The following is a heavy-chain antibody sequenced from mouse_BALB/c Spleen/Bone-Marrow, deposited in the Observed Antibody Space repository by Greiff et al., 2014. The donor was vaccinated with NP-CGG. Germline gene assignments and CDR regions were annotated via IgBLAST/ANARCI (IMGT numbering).Heavy chain of an antibody. CDR1: GFNIKDTY. CDR3: ASYRYGWYFDV. CDR2: IDPANGNT. V-gene: IGHV14-3*02. Sequence: LQESGAELAKPGASVKLSCTASGFNIKDTYMHWVKQRPEQGLEWIGRIDPANGNTEYDPKFQGKATITADTSSNTAYLQLSSLTSEDTAVYYCASYRYGWYFDVWGAGTTVTVPS. J-gene: IGHJ1*01. D-gene: IGHD2-14*01.